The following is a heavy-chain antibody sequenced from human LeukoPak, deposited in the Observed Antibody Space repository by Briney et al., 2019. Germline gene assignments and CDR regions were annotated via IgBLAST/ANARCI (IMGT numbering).Heavy chain of an antibody. CDR2: MNPNSGNT. J-gene: IGHJ6*03. D-gene: IGHD5-12*01. Sequence: ASVKVSCKASGYTFTSYDINWVRQATGQGLEWMGWMNPNSGNTGYAQKFQGRVTITRNTSISTAYMELSSLRSEDTAVYYCARGRSGYEPYYYYYMDVWGKGTTVTVSS. CDR1: GYTFTSYD. CDR3: ARGRSGYEPYYYYYMDV. V-gene: IGHV1-8*03.